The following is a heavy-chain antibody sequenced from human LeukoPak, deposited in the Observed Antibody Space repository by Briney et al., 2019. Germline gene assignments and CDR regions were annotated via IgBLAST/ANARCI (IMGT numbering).Heavy chain of an antibody. D-gene: IGHD6-13*01. J-gene: IGHJ4*02. CDR2: ISASGNT. V-gene: IGHV3-23*01. CDR3: VKGRISEDGLDL. CDR1: GFTFSRSA. Sequence: GGSLRLSCAASGFTFSRSAMTWVRQTPGKGLDWVSSISASGNTYYADSVKGRFTISRDNSKNMLYLQMNSLRAEDTAVYYCVKGRISEDGLDLWGQGTLVTVSS.